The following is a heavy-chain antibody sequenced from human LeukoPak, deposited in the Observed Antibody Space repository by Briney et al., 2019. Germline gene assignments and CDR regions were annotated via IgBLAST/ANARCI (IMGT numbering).Heavy chain of an antibody. CDR2: IIPIFGTA. CDR3: ARVGPSMIVVPWFDP. Sequence: SVKVSCKASGGTFSSYAISWVRQAPGQGLEWMGGIIPIFGTANYAQKFQGRVTITADESTSTAYMELRSLRSDDTAVYYCARVGPSMIVVPWFDPWGQGTLVTVSS. D-gene: IGHD3-22*01. V-gene: IGHV1-69*13. CDR1: GGTFSSYA. J-gene: IGHJ5*02.